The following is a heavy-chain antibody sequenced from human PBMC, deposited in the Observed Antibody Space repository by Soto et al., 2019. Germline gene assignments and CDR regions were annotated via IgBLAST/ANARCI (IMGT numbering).Heavy chain of an antibody. D-gene: IGHD3-3*01. Sequence: SETLSLTCTVSGGSISSSSYYWGWIRQPPGKGLEWIGSIYYSGSTYYNPSLKSRVTISVDTSKNQFSLKLSSVTAADTAVYYCAGEKLRFLEWLPAGYYYYGMDVWGQGTPVTVSS. CDR3: AGEKLRFLEWLPAGYYYYGMDV. CDR2: IYYSGST. V-gene: IGHV4-39*02. CDR1: GGSISSSSYY. J-gene: IGHJ6*02.